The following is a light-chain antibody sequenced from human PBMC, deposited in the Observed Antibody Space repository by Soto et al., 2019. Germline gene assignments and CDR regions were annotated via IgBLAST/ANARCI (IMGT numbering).Light chain of an antibody. Sequence: DIQMTQSPSSLSASVGDRVTITCRASQSISSWLAWYQQKRGKAPNLXIFAASRLQSGVLSLFSGSRAGPEFTLTISSLQPEDFATAYCQQSYSSTPTFGQGTKVDIK. CDR3: QQSYSSTPT. J-gene: IGKJ1*01. V-gene: IGKV1-39*01. CDR2: AAS. CDR1: QSISSW.